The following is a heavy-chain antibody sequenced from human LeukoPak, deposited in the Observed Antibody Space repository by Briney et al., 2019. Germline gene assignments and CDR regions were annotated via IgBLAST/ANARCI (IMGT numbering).Heavy chain of an antibody. Sequence: ASVKVSCKASGYSFTSYDINWVRQATGQGLEWMGWMNPDSGNTGYAQKFQGGVTMTRDTSINTAYMELSSLRSDDTAVYYCAKSTMGTRRINDLWGRGTLVTVSS. J-gene: IGHJ5*02. CDR1: GYSFTSYD. D-gene: IGHD3-10*01. CDR3: AKSTMGTRRINDL. V-gene: IGHV1-8*01. CDR2: MNPDSGNT.